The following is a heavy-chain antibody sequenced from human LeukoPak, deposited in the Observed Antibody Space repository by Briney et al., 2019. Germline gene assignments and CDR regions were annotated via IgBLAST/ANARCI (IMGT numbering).Heavy chain of an antibody. CDR3: TRNQDGRNWFDP. V-gene: IGHV3-74*01. CDR1: GFTFSHHW. CDR2: ISSDESST. Sequence: PGGSLRLSCAASGFTFSHHWMHWVRQAPGKGLVWVSHISSDESSTTYADSVKGRFTISRDNRKNTLYLQMNSLRVEDTAMYYCTRNQDGRNWFDPWGQGTLVTVSS. J-gene: IGHJ5*02.